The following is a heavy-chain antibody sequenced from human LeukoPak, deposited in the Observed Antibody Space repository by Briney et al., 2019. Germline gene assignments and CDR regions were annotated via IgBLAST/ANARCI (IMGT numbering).Heavy chain of an antibody. CDR3: ARDSSTTFPYYYYMDV. CDR2: ISGGDNYI. V-gene: IGHV3-21*01. J-gene: IGHJ6*03. CDR1: GFTFSTSS. D-gene: IGHD2/OR15-2a*01. Sequence: PGGSLRLAWAASGFTFSTSSMNWGRQAPGKGLEWVSSISGGDNYIYYADSVKGRFTLSRDSAQNSLYLQMNSLRAEDTAVYYCARDSSTTFPYYYYMDVWGKGTTVTVS.